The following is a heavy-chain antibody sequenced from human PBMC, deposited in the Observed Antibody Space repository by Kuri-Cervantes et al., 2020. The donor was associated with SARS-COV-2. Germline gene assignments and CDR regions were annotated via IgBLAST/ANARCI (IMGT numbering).Heavy chain of an antibody. CDR2: IHPSGST. Sequence: SETLSLTCAVYGGSFSDSYWSWIRQPAGKGLEWIGRIHPSGSTNYNSSLESRVTMSIDTSKKQFSLNLSAVTAADTAVYYCAKDRYFDGRGGYYELGYWGQGVLVTVSS. CDR3: AKDRYFDGRGGYYELGY. CDR1: GGSFSDSY. J-gene: IGHJ4*02. D-gene: IGHD3-22*01. V-gene: IGHV4-4*07.